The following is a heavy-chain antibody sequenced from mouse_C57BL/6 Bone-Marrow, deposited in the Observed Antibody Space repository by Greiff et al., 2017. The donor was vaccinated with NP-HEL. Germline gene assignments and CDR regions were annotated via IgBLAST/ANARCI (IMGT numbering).Heavy chain of an antibody. CDR1: GYTFTSYW. V-gene: IGHV1-64*01. Sequence: VQLQQPGAELVKPGASVKLSCKASGYTFTSYWMHWVKQRPGQGLEWIGMIHPNSGSTNYNEKFKSKATLTVDKSSSTAYMQLSSLTSEDSAVYYCARQTYYDYDGEDAMDYWGQGTSVTVSS. J-gene: IGHJ4*01. D-gene: IGHD2-4*01. CDR2: IHPNSGST. CDR3: ARQTYYDYDGEDAMDY.